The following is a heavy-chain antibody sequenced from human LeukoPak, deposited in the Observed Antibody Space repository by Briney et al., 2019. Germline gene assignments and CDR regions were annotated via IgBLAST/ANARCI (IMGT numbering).Heavy chain of an antibody. CDR3: ARAVHGSNSLDY. CDR1: RFTFSPYA. CDR2: ISSSSNYI. V-gene: IGHV3-21*01. D-gene: IGHD4-23*01. J-gene: IGHJ4*02. Sequence: PGGSLRLSCVGSRFTFSPYAMNWVRQAPGKGLEWVSSISSSSNYIYYADLVKGRFTISRDNPKNTLYLQMNGLRAEDTAVYYCARAVHGSNSLDYWGQGTLVTVSS.